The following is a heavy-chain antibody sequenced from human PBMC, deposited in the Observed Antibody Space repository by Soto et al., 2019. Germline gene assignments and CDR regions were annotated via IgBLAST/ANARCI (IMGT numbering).Heavy chain of an antibody. J-gene: IGHJ3*02. CDR3: ARRGEMGAADDAFDI. D-gene: IGHD6-13*01. CDR1: GGPVSSGGFY. Sequence: SETLSLTCTVSGGPVSSGGFYWSWIRQHPAKGLEWIGYIFYTGSTHHNPSLQSRVIISIDTSKNQFSLKLHSVTAADTAVYFCARRGEMGAADDAFDIWGQGTMVTVSS. CDR2: IFYTGST. V-gene: IGHV4-61*08.